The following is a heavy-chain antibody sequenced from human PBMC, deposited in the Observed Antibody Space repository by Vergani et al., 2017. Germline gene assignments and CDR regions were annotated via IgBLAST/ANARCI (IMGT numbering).Heavy chain of an antibody. CDR1: GFTFSSYA. D-gene: IGHD2-8*01. J-gene: IGHJ6*02. V-gene: IGHV3-23*01. Sequence: EVQLLESGGNLIQPGGSLRLSCGASGFTFSSYAMTWVRLAPGKGLQWVSAISGSGGNTFYTDSVKGRFTISRDNSKDTLYLQMNSLRVEDTAIYYCAKSRDPNCNGCNCYSYYYVLGLWGQGTTVTVSS. CDR2: ISGSGGNT. CDR3: AKSRDPNCNGCNCYSYYYVLGL.